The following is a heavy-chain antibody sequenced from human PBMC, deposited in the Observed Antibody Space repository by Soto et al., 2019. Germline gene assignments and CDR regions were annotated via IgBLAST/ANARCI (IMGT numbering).Heavy chain of an antibody. V-gene: IGHV5-51*01. J-gene: IGHJ6*04. CDR2: LYPGDSDT. CDR3: ARLSGYASDYYYGIGV. D-gene: IGHD5-12*01. Sequence: VDSLKISSNRSGYSSSNNWSGWVRQMLGKGLEWMRSLYPGDSDTRYTPSFQGQVTFSADRSIGTACRQWTSLKASDTAIYYCARLSGYASDYYYGIGVWGRGTTV. CDR1: GYSSSNNW.